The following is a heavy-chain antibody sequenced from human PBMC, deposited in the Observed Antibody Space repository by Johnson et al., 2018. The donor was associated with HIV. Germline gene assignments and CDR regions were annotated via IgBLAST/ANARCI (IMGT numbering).Heavy chain of an antibody. CDR1: GFTFSSYG. CDR2: IYSGGST. J-gene: IGHJ3*02. CDR3: ARDFSYYFDIGHAFDI. D-gene: IGHD3-22*01. V-gene: IGHV3-NL1*01. Sequence: QVQLVESGGGVVQPGRSLRLSCAASGFTFSSYGMHWVRQAPGKGLEWVSVIYSGGSTYYADSVKGRFTISSDNSNNTLYLQMNSRGAEDTAVYYCARDFSYYFDIGHAFDIWGQGTMVTVSS.